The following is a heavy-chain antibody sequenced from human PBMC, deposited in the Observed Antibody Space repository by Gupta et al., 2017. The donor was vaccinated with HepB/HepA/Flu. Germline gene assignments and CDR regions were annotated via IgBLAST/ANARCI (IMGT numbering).Heavy chain of an antibody. CDR2: INHSGST. V-gene: IGHV4-34*01. J-gene: IGHJ4*02. D-gene: IGHD6-19*01. CDR3: ARGPVAGIDTPWDY. Sequence: QVQLQQWGAGLLKPSETLSLTCAVYVGSFSGYYWSWIRQPPGKGLEWIGEINHSGSTNYNPSLKSRVTISVDTSKNQFSLKLSSVTAADTAVYYCARGPVAGIDTPWDYWGQGTLVTVSS. CDR1: VGSFSGYY.